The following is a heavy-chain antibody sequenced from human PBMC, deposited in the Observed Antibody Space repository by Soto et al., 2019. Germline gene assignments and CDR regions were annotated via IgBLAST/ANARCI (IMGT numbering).Heavy chain of an antibody. D-gene: IGHD3-16*01. CDR3: ARGGQFPYYFDY. J-gene: IGHJ4*02. CDR1: GGSVNSDSDF. V-gene: IGHV4-61*01. CDR2: LYNIGST. Sequence: SETLSLTCTVSGGSVNSDSDFWSWLRQPPGKGLEWIGYLYNIGSTNYNPSLKSRVNISLGTSKNQFSLELYSVTAADTAVYYCARGGQFPYYFDYWGQGALVTVSS.